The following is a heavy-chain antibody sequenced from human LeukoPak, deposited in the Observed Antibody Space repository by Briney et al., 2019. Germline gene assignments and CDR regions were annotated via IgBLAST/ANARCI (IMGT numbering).Heavy chain of an antibody. CDR1: GFTFSSYG. CDR3: AKDRYCSGGSCNYDALDC. V-gene: IGHV3-30*18. J-gene: IGHJ4*02. D-gene: IGHD2-15*01. CDR2: ISYDGSSK. Sequence: PGGSLILSCAASGFTFSSYGMHWVRQAPGKGLQWVAVISYDGSSKYYADSVKGRFTISRDNSKNTLYLQMNSLRAEETAVYYCAKDRYCSGGSCNYDALDCWGQRTLVAVSS.